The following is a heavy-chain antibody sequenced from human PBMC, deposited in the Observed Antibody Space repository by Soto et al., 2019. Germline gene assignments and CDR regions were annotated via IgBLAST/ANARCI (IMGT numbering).Heavy chain of an antibody. CDR1: GGTFSSYA. D-gene: IGHD3-22*01. CDR2: IIPIFGTA. Sequence: GXSVKGSCKASGGTFSSYAISWVRQAPVQGLEWMGGIIPIFGTANYAQKFQGRVTITADESTSTAYMELSSLRSEDTAVYYCARGDYYDSSGYPSDAFDIWGQGTMVTVSS. CDR3: ARGDYYDSSGYPSDAFDI. J-gene: IGHJ3*02. V-gene: IGHV1-69*13.